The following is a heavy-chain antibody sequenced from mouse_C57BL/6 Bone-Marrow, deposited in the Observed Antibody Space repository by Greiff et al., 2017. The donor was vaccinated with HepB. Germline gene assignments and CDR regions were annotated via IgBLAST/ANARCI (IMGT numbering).Heavy chain of an antibody. CDR1: GFSLTSYA. V-gene: IGHV2-9-1*01. D-gene: IGHD2-1*01. CDR3: ASHYGNYVIRFDY. J-gene: IGHJ2*01. CDR2: IWTGGGT. Sequence: QVQLQQSGPGLVAPSQSLSITCTVSGFSLTSYAISWVRQPPGKGLEWLGVIWTGGGTNYNSALKSRLSISKDNSKSQVFLKMNSLQTDDTARYYCASHYGNYVIRFDYWGQGTTLTVSS.